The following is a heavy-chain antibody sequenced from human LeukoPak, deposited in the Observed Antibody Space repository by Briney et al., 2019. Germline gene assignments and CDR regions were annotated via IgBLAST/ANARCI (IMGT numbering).Heavy chain of an antibody. D-gene: IGHD3-22*01. CDR2: INPSGGST. CDR3: AREVEPTYYNSRGYPTIGY. CDR1: GYTFTSYY. Sequence: VASVKVSCKASGYTFTSYYMHWVRQAPGQGLEWMGIINPSGGSTSYAQKFQGRVTMTRDTSTSTVYMELSSLRSEDTAVYYCAREVEPTYYNSRGYPTIGYWGQGTLVTVSS. J-gene: IGHJ4*02. V-gene: IGHV1-46*01.